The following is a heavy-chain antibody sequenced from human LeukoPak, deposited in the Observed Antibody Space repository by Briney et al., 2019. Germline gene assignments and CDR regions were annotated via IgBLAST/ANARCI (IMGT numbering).Heavy chain of an antibody. J-gene: IGHJ4*02. CDR2: ISESGDTT. D-gene: IGHD6-19*01. Sequence: GGSLRLSCAGSGFTFSNYAMNWVRQAPGKGLEWVSSISESGDTTDYADSVKGRFTISRDNSKNTLYLQMNSLRDEDTAVYYCARQWLVNGWGQGTRVTVSS. CDR1: GFTFSNYA. V-gene: IGHV3-23*01. CDR3: ARQWLVNG.